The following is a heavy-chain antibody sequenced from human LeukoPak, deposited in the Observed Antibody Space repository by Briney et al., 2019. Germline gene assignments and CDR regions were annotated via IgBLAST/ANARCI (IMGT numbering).Heavy chain of an antibody. CDR3: AREGRRDGYNLPFDY. CDR2: IIPISGTA. D-gene: IGHD5-24*01. Sequence: SVKVPCKASGGTFSSYAISWVRQAPGQGLEWMGGIIPISGTANYAQKFQGRVTITADESTSTAYMELSRLRSEDTAVYYCAREGRRDGYNLPFDYWGQGTLVTVSS. J-gene: IGHJ4*02. CDR1: GGTFSSYA. V-gene: IGHV1-69*13.